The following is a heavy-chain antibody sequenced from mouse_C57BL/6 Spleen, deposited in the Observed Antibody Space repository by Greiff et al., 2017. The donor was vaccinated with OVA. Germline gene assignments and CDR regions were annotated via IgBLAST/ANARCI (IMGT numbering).Heavy chain of an antibody. V-gene: IGHV1-77*01. J-gene: IGHJ4*01. D-gene: IGHD1-1*01. CDR1: GYTFTDYY. Sequence: VQLQQSGAELVKPGASVKISCKASGYTFTDYYINWVKQRPGQGLEWIGKIGPGSGSTYYNEKFKGKATLTADKSSSTAYMQLSSLTSEDSAVYFCERNDICSSYEDYYAMDDWGQGTSVTVSS. CDR3: ERNDICSSYEDYYAMDD. CDR2: IGPGSGST.